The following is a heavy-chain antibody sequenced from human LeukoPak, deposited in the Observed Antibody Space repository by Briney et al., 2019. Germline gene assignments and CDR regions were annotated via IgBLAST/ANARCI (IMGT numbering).Heavy chain of an antibody. J-gene: IGHJ6*03. V-gene: IGHV1-2*02. CDR2: INPNSGGT. Sequence: ASVKVSCKASGYTFTGYYIHWVRQAPGQGLEYMGWINPNSGGTNYAQKCQGRVTMTRDTSISTAYMELSRLRSDDTAVYYCARDPYQWLPSTRPRDYYYYMDVWGEGTTVTVSS. D-gene: IGHD6-19*01. CDR1: GYTFTGYY. CDR3: ARDPYQWLPSTRPRDYYYYMDV.